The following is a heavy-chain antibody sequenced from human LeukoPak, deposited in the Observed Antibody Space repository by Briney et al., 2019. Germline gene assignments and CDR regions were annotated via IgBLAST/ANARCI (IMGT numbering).Heavy chain of an antibody. Sequence: GGSLRLSCAASGFTVSSNHMSWVRQAPGKGLECVAVISVDGNNKYYGDSVKGRFTISRDNSKNTLFLQMNSLRAEDTAVYYCAKDLRGYSSAWLDYWGQGTLVTVSS. CDR2: ISVDGNNK. CDR3: AKDLRGYSSAWLDY. D-gene: IGHD6-19*01. J-gene: IGHJ4*02. CDR1: GFTVSSNH. V-gene: IGHV3-30*18.